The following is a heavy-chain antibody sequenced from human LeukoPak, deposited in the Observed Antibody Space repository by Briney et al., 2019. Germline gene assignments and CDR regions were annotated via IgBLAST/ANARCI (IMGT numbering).Heavy chain of an antibody. J-gene: IGHJ6*02. CDR1: RFTFSSYA. Sequence: GGSLRLSCAASRFTFSSYAMSWVRQAPGKGLEWVSAISGSGGSTYYADSVKGRFTISKDNAKNSLYLQMNSLRAEDTALYHCARNNGMDVWGQGTTVIVSS. CDR2: ISGSGGST. CDR3: ARNNGMDV. V-gene: IGHV3-23*01.